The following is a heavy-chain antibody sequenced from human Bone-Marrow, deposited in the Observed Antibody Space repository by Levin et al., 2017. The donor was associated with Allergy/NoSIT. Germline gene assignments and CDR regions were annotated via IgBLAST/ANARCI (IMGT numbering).Heavy chain of an antibody. CDR3: AKDPDVRYSSSWTGLDLFLGLAYFDY. Sequence: SCAASGFTFSSYAMSWVRQAPGKGLEWVSAISGSGGSTYYADSVKGRFTISRDNSKNTLYLQMNSLRAEDTAVYYCAKDPDVRYSSSWTGLDLFLGLAYFDYWGQGTLVTVSS. J-gene: IGHJ4*02. D-gene: IGHD6-13*01. CDR1: GFTFSSYA. V-gene: IGHV3-23*01. CDR2: ISGSGGST.